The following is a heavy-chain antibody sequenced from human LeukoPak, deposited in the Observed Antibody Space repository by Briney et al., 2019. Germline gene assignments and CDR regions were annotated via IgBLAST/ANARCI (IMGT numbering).Heavy chain of an antibody. V-gene: IGHV5-51*01. CDR3: VKKSSAWGGGEFDY. Sequence: NRGESLKISCKGSGYSFTSYWIGWVRQMPGKGLEWMGIIYPGDSDTRYSPSFQGQVTISADKSITTAYLQWSSLKASDSAMYYCVKKSSAWGGGEFDYWGQGTLVTVSS. CDR2: IYPGDSDT. D-gene: IGHD3-16*01. CDR1: GYSFTSYW. J-gene: IGHJ4*02.